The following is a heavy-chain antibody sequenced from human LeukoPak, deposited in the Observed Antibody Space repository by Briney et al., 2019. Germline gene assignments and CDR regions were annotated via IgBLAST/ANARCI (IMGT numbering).Heavy chain of an antibody. CDR3: ARGGGWSPYYFDY. Sequence: KPSQTLSLTCTVSGGSIGSGGYYWSWIRQHPGKGLEWIGYISYTGSTSYNPSLKSRVTISVDTSKNQFSLKLTSVTAADTAVYYCARGGGWSPYYFDYWGQGTLVTVSS. D-gene: IGHD6-19*01. CDR2: ISYTGST. CDR1: GGSIGSGGYY. J-gene: IGHJ4*02. V-gene: IGHV4-61*08.